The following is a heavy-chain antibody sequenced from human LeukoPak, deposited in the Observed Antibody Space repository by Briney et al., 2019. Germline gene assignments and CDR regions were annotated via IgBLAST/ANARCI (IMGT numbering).Heavy chain of an antibody. CDR3: ASRRSRFGELLYFDY. D-gene: IGHD3-10*01. V-gene: IGHV1-69*06. CDR1: GGTFSSYD. J-gene: IGHJ4*02. CDR2: IIPIFGTA. Sequence: ASVKVSCKASGGTFSSYDISWVRQAPGQGLEWMRGIIPIFGTANYAQKFQGRVTITADKSTSTAYMELSSLRSEDTAVYYCASRRSRFGELLYFDYWGQGTLVTVSS.